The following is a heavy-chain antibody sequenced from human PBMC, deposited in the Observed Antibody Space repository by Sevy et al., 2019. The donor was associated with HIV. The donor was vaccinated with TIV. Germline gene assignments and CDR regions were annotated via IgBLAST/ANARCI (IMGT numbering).Heavy chain of an antibody. CDR3: ARSGYSSGWYLHYYGMDV. CDR1: GFTFSDYY. CDR2: ISSSGSTI. Sequence: GESLKISCAASGFTFSDYYMNWIRQAPGKGLEWVSYISSSGSTIYYADSVKGRFTISRDNAKNSLYLQMNSLRAEDTAVYYCARSGYSSGWYLHYYGMDVWGQGTTVTVSS. V-gene: IGHV3-11*01. J-gene: IGHJ6*02. D-gene: IGHD6-19*01.